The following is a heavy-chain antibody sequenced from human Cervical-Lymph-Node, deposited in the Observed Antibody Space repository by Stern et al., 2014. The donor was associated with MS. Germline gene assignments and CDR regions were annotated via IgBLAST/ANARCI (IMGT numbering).Heavy chain of an antibody. J-gene: IGHJ4*02. CDR3: ARAGGSKDDF. CDR2: ISGRDGFI. V-gene: IGHV3-11*01. CDR1: GFTFCAYY. Sequence: VQLVQSGGGLVKPGGSLRLSCAASGFTFCAYYMHWIRQAPGKGLEWVSNISGRDGFIDYADSVKGRFTISRDNAKKSLYLQMNSLRAEDTAVYYCARAGGSKDDFWGQGTLVTVSS. D-gene: IGHD3-10*01.